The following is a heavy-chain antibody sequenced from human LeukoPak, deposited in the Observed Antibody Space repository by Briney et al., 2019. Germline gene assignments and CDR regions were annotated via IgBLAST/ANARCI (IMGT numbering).Heavy chain of an antibody. Sequence: ASVKVSCKASGGTFSSYAISWVRQAPGQGLEWMGGIIPIFGTANYAQKFQGRVTITADESTSTAYMKLSSLRSEDTAVYYCARGQDLEPYCSGGSCYSPFDYWGQGTLVTVSS. CDR3: ARGQDLEPYCSGGSCYSPFDY. CDR1: GGTFSSYA. D-gene: IGHD2-15*01. CDR2: IIPIFGTA. J-gene: IGHJ4*02. V-gene: IGHV1-69*13.